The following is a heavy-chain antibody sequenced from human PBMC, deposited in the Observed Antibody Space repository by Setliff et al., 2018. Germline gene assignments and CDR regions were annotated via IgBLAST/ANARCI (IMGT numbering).Heavy chain of an antibody. CDR3: AREEGPTTDPRKNFDS. Sequence: ASVKVSCKASGYTFTSYGISWVRQAPGQGLEWMGWISAYNGNTNYAQKLQGRVTMTTDTSTSTVYMELSSLTSEDTAVYYCAREEGPTTDPRKNFDSWGRGAPVTVSS. CDR2: ISAYNGNT. V-gene: IGHV1-18*01. D-gene: IGHD1-1*01. J-gene: IGHJ5*01. CDR1: GYTFTSYG.